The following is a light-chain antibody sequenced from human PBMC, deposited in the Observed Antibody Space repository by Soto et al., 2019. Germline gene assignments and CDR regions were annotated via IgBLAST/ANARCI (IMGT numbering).Light chain of an antibody. CDR2: GAS. J-gene: IGKJ1*01. V-gene: IGKV3-15*01. CDR1: QSVGSTF. Sequence: EIVLTQSPGTLSVSPGERATLSCRASQSVGSTFLAWYQQKPGQAPRLLIYGASTRATGIPARFSGSGSGTEFTLTISSLQSGDFAVYYCQQYADWPRTFGQGTKVDIK. CDR3: QQYADWPRT.